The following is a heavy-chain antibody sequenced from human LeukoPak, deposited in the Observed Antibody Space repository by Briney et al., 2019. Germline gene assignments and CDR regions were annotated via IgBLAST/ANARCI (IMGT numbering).Heavy chain of an antibody. Sequence: PGGSLRLSCAASEFTFSSYAMSWVRQAPGKGLEWVSAISGSGGSTYYADSVKGRFTISRDNSKNTLYLQMNSLRAEDTAVYYCAKQYYYDSSGYSDLDYWGQGTLVTVSS. CDR2: ISGSGGST. J-gene: IGHJ4*02. CDR3: AKQYYYDSSGYSDLDY. CDR1: EFTFSSYA. V-gene: IGHV3-23*01. D-gene: IGHD3-22*01.